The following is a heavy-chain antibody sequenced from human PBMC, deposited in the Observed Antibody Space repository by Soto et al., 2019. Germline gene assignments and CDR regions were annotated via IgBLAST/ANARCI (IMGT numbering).Heavy chain of an antibody. CDR3: AAPSSTSRSTNYFYY. J-gene: IGHJ4*02. V-gene: IGHV3-23*01. Sequence: GGSLRLSCAASGFSFTNYAMTWVRRAPGKGLEWVSAISGRGSITYYADSVKGRFTISRDNSKRMLFLQMNSLRAEDTAIYYCAAPSSTSRSTNYFYYWGQGNLVTVSS. CDR1: GFSFTNYA. D-gene: IGHD2-2*01. CDR2: ISGRGSIT.